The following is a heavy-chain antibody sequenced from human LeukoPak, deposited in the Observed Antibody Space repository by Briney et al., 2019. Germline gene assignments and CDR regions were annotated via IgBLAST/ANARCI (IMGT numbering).Heavy chain of an antibody. D-gene: IGHD6-6*01. CDR2: ISAYNGNT. V-gene: IGHV1-18*01. J-gene: IGHJ4*02. Sequence: ASVTVSFTASGYTFTSYGISWVRQAPGQGLEWMGWISAYNGNTNYAQKLQGRVTMTTDTSTSTAYMELRSLRSDDTAVYYCAREMRYSSSSPFDYWGQGTLVTVSS. CDR3: AREMRYSSSSPFDY. CDR1: GYTFTSYG.